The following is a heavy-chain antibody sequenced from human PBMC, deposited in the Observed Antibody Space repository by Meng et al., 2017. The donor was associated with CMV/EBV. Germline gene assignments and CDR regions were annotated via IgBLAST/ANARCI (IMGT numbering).Heavy chain of an antibody. D-gene: IGHD2-2*01. V-gene: IGHV3-23*01. CDR3: AKGPLYCSSTSCHGRFDP. J-gene: IGHJ5*02. Sequence: FTFSRYGMGWVRQAPGKGLEWVSAISGSGGSTYYADSVKGRFTISRDNSKNTLYLQMNSLRAEDTAVYYCAKGPLYCSSTSCHGRFDPWGQGTLVTVSS. CDR2: ISGSGGST. CDR1: FTFSRYG.